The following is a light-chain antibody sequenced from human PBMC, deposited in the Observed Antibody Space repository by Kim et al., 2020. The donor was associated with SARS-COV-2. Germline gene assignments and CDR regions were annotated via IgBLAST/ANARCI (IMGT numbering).Light chain of an antibody. V-gene: IGLV2-14*04. Sequence: GQSITISCTGTSSDVGSYNYVSWYQEHAGKAPKLRIYDVNRRPSGVSDRFAGSKSANTASLSVSGLQAEDEDDYYCSSYTSSSTWIFGGGTKLTVL. CDR3: SSYTSSSTWI. CDR2: DVN. CDR1: SSDVGSYNY. J-gene: IGLJ2*01.